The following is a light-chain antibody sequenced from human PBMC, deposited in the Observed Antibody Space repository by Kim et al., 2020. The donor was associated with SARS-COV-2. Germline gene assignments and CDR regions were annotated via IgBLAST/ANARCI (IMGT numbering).Light chain of an antibody. Sequence: SASVGDRVNSPRRASRSISSLLAWYQQKAGKAPKLLFYGAYMVERVVPSRFSGSGSGTEFTLTSSSLQADDVATYYCQQYNSYRTFGQGTKVDIK. CDR2: GAY. V-gene: IGKV1-5*01. CDR1: RSISSL. CDR3: QQYNSYRT. J-gene: IGKJ1*01.